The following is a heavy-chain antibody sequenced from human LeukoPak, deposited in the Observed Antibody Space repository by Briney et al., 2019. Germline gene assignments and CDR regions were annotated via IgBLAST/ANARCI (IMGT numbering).Heavy chain of an antibody. V-gene: IGHV5-51*01. CDR1: GYSFSNYW. Sequence: GESLKISCKASGYSFSNYWIGWVRQMPGKGLEWMGIIYPGDSDTRYSPSFQGRVTISADKSISTAYLQWSSLKASDTAMYYCARHLGSDFDWSFDSWGQGTLVTVSS. J-gene: IGHJ4*02. CDR3: ARHLGSDFDWSFDS. CDR2: IYPGDSDT. D-gene: IGHD5-12*01.